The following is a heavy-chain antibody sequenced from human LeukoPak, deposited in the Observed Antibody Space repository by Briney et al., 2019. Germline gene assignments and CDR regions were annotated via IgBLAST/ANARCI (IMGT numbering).Heavy chain of an antibody. Sequence: ASVKVSCKASGHTFTGYYMHWVRQAPGQGLEWMGWINPDSGGTNYVQKFQGRVTMTSDTSISTAYMELSRLRSEDTAVYYCAASYYDFWSGYYTLDYWGQGTLVTVSS. V-gene: IGHV1-2*02. J-gene: IGHJ4*02. D-gene: IGHD3-3*01. CDR2: INPDSGGT. CDR3: AASYYDFWSGYYTLDY. CDR1: GHTFTGYY.